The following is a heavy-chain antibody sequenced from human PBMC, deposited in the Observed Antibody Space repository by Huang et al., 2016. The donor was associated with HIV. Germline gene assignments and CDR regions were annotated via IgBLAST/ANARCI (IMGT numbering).Heavy chain of an antibody. D-gene: IGHD2-21*01. CDR1: GDSITSSMNSY. Sequence: QVQLQESGPGLVKPSQTLSLICSVSGDSITSSMNSYWTWVRQPAGQGLDYVGLIYATGTTYDNPSLKTRVSIALDTSKNQFSLRLTSMTAADTAVYYCARATYRDFEYSFDFWGQGILVTVSS. V-gene: IGHV4-61*09. J-gene: IGHJ4*02. CDR3: ARATYRDFEYSFDF. CDR2: IYATGTT.